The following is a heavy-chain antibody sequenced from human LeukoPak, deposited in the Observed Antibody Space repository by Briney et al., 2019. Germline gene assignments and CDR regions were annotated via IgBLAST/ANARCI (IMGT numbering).Heavy chain of an antibody. CDR1: GFTFSSYA. CDR2: IYSGGST. D-gene: IGHD6-19*01. V-gene: IGHV3-66*01. Sequence: GGSLRLSCAASGFTFSSYAMSWVRQAPGKGLEWVSVIYSGGSTYYADSVKGRFTISRDNSKNTLYLQMNSLRAEDTAVYYCAKDSSGWYNWFDPWGQGTLVTVSS. CDR3: AKDSSGWYNWFDP. J-gene: IGHJ5*02.